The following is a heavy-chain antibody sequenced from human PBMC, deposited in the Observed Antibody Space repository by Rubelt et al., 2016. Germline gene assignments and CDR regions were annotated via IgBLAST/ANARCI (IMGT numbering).Heavy chain of an antibody. Sequence: EVQLVESGGGLVQPGGSLRLSCAASGFTFDDYAMHWVRQAPGKGLEWVSGISWNSGSIGYADSVKGRFTISRDNAKNSLYLQMNSLRAEDTAVYYCAKVELIKLRFDYWGQGTLVTVSS. CDR3: AKVELIKLRFDY. CDR1: GFTFDDYA. CDR2: ISWNSGSI. V-gene: IGHV3-9*01. J-gene: IGHJ4*02. D-gene: IGHD1-26*01.